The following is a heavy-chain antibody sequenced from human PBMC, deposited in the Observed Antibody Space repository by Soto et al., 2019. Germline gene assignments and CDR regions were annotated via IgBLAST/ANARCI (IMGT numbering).Heavy chain of an antibody. V-gene: IGHV4-30-4*01. CDR1: GGSISSGDYY. Sequence: SSETLSLTCTVSGGSISSGDYYWSWIRQPPGKGLEWIGYIYYSGSTYYNPSLKSRVTISVETSKNQFSLKLSSVTAADTAVYYCARDEGFGELLHFFYWGQGTLVTVSS. J-gene: IGHJ4*02. CDR2: IYYSGST. CDR3: ARDEGFGELLHFFY. D-gene: IGHD3-10*01.